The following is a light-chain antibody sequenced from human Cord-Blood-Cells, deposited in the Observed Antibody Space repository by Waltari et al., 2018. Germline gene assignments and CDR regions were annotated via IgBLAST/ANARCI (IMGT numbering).Light chain of an antibody. CDR2: DAS. Sequence: DIVLTQSPATLSFSPGERATLSCRASQSVSSYLAWYQQKPGQAPRLLIYDASNRATGIPARFSGSGSGTDFTLTISSLEPEDFAVYYCQQRSNWRTFGQGTRLEIK. J-gene: IGKJ5*01. V-gene: IGKV3-11*01. CDR1: QSVSSY. CDR3: QQRSNWRT.